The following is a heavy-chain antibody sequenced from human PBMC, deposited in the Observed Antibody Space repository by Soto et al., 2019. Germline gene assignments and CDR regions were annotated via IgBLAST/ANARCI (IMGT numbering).Heavy chain of an antibody. V-gene: IGHV3-23*01. Sequence: AGGSLRLSCAGSGFTPTTTPLSWVRQPPGKGLEWVTTISGTASRTYYVDSVKGRFFISRDNSKNTVTLQMNNLTLGDTAVYYCATSFRYFDNWGQGTRVTVSS. CDR1: GFTPTTTP. D-gene: IGHD3-9*01. CDR3: ATSFRYFDN. J-gene: IGHJ4*02. CDR2: ISGTASRT.